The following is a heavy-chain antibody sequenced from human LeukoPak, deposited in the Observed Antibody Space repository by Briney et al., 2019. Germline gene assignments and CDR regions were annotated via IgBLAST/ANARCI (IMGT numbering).Heavy chain of an antibody. CDR3: VVDYDSSGYYHWNWFDP. CDR1: GYTLTELS. Sequence: GASVKVSCKVSGYTLTELSMHWVRQAPGKGLEWMGGFDPEDGETIYAQKFQGRVTMTEDTSTDTAYMELSSLRSEDTAVYYCVVDYDSSGYYHWNWFDPWGQGTLVTVSS. D-gene: IGHD3-22*01. CDR2: FDPEDGET. V-gene: IGHV1-24*01. J-gene: IGHJ5*02.